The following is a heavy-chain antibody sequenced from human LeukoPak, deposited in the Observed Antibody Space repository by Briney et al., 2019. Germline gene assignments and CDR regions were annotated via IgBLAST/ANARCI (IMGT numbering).Heavy chain of an antibody. CDR2: MRGDTGDT. J-gene: IGHJ4*02. V-gene: IGHV1-2*02. Sequence: ASVTVSCKTSGYTLSDYYMHWVRQAPGQGLEWMGWMRGDTGDTDSPQKFQGRVIMTRDTSTNTAYTELSRLTYDDTATYFCARVRGNSCDYWGQGTLVTVSS. CDR1: GYTLSDYY. CDR3: ARVRGNSCDY. D-gene: IGHD6-13*01.